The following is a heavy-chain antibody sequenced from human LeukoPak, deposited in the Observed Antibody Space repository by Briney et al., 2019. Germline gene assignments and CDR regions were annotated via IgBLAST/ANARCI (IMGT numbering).Heavy chain of an antibody. CDR1: GDSISSSNW. CDR2: IYHSGST. D-gene: IGHD3-10*01. V-gene: IGHV4-4*02. J-gene: IGHJ2*01. Sequence: SETLSLTCAVSGDSISSSNWWSWVRQPPGKGLEWIGEIYHSGSTNYNPSLKSRVTISVDKSKNQFSLKLSPVTAADTAVYYCARDLRRSYWYFGLWGRGTLVTVSS. CDR3: ARDLRRSYWYFGL.